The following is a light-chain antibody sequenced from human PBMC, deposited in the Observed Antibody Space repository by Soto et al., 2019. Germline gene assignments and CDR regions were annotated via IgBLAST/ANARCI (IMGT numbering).Light chain of an antibody. V-gene: IGKV3-11*01. CDR3: QQRSNWPT. CDR1: QSVSSY. J-gene: IGKJ1*01. CDR2: DAS. Sequence: EIVLTQSPATLSLSPGEIATLYCRASQSVSSYLAWYQQKPGQAPRLLIYDASNRATGIPARFSGSGSGTDFTLTISSLEPEDFAVYYCQQRSNWPTFGQGTKVDIK.